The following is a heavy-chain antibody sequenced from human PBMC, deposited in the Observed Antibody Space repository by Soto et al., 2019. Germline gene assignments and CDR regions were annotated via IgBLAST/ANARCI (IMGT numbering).Heavy chain of an antibody. CDR2: SGYKAAGYTT. Sequence: PGGSLRLSCTVSGFTFSDYNIDWVRQTPGKGLEWLARSGYKAAGYTTQYAASVKGRFTISRDDSKKSLHLQMDSLRTEDTAVYYCARGKNPFDYLGQGTLVTVSS. V-gene: IGHV3-72*01. CDR3: ARGKNPFDY. J-gene: IGHJ4*02. CDR1: GFTFSDYN.